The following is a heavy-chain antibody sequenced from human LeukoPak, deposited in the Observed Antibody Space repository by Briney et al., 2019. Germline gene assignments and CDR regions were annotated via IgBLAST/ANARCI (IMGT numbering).Heavy chain of an antibody. CDR2: IYYSGTT. J-gene: IGHJ5*02. V-gene: IGHV4-39*01. CDR1: GGSISSSTYY. Sequence: SETLSLTCTVSGGSISSSTYYWGWIRHPPGKGREWTGIIYYSGTTYYNPSLKSPLARSVDTSKTQCSLKLRSVPATDTAVYYCARRGYCSSTSCYEYWFDPWARGTLVSVPT. D-gene: IGHD2-2*01. CDR3: ARRGYCSSTSCYEYWFDP.